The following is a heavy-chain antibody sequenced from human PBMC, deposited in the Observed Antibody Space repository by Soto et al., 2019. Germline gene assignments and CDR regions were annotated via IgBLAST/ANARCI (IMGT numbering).Heavy chain of an antibody. CDR2: MYHSGST. D-gene: IGHD2-21*02. CDR1: GGSISSGGYS. Sequence: SETLSLTCAVSGGSISSGGYSWSWIRQPPGKGLEWIGYMYHSGSTYYNPSLKSRITINHDTSKNQFSLQLNSVTPEDTAVYYCVRSTARAGTYFDYWGQGALVTVSS. CDR3: VRSTARAGTYFDY. J-gene: IGHJ4*02. V-gene: IGHV4-30-2*05.